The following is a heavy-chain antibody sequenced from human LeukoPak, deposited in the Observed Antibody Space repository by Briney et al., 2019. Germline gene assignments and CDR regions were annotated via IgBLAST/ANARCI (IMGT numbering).Heavy chain of an antibody. V-gene: IGHV3-21*01. CDR2: IISSSSYI. Sequence: GGSLRLSCAASGFTFSSYSMNWVRQAPGKGLEWVSSIISSSSYIYYADSVKGRFTISRDNAKNSLYLQMNSLRAEDTAVYYCARLARDYYDSSGYYLDYWGQGTLVTVSS. CDR3: ARLARDYYDSSGYYLDY. J-gene: IGHJ4*02. CDR1: GFTFSSYS. D-gene: IGHD3-22*01.